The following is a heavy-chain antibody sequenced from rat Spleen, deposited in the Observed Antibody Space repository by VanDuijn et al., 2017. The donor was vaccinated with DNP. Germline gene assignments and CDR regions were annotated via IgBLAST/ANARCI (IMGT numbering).Heavy chain of an antibody. CDR2: IGTDDTNT. Sequence: EVQLVESGGGLVQPGRSLKLSCAASGFTFSNYGMAWVRQAPTKGLEWVASIGTDDTNTDFRDSVKGRFTISRDSAKNTLYLQMNSLTSEDTATYFCATSGYGYDGYPFAYWGHGTLVTVSS. V-gene: IGHV5S13*01. CDR3: ATSGYGYDGYPFAY. CDR1: GFTFSNYG. D-gene: IGHD1-12*03. J-gene: IGHJ3*01.